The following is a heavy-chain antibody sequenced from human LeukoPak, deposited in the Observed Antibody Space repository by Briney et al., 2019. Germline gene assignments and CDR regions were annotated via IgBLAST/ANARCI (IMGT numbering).Heavy chain of an antibody. D-gene: IGHD3-22*01. CDR2: IKEDGSEK. CDR3: ARDLYRIVVVPHYFDY. V-gene: IGHV3-7*01. Sequence: GGSLRLSCAASGFTFSNYWMIWLGQAPGKELKGVANIKEDGSEKYYVDSVKGRFTISRDNAKKSLYLQMNSLRAEDTAVYYCARDLYRIVVVPHYFDYWGQGTLVTVSS. J-gene: IGHJ4*02. CDR1: GFTFSNYW.